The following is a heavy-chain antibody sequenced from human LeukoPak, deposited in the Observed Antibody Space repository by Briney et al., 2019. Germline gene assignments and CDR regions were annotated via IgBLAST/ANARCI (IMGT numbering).Heavy chain of an antibody. J-gene: IGHJ5*02. Sequence: SETLSLTCSVSGGSINSYYWSWIRQPPGEGLEWIGYIFYTGTTNYNPSLKSRVTISLDTSKNQFSLKLNSMTAADTAVYYCARKTSGWFGPWGQGTLVTVSS. CDR1: GGSINSYY. CDR2: IFYTGTT. CDR3: ARKTSGWFGP. V-gene: IGHV4-59*01. D-gene: IGHD3-10*01.